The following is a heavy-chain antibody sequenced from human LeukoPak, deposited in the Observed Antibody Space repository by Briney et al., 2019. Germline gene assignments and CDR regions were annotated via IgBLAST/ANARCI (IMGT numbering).Heavy chain of an antibody. J-gene: IGHJ6*03. Sequence: PSETLSLTCTVSGGSISSGTYYWSWIRQPAGKGLEWIGRIYTSGSTNYNPSLKSRVTISVDTSKNQFSLKLSSVTAADTAVYYCARTTEGGYSYGYFYYYYMDVWGKGTTVTISS. D-gene: IGHD5-18*01. V-gene: IGHV4-61*02. CDR1: GGSISSGTYY. CDR3: ARTTEGGYSYGYFYYYYMDV. CDR2: IYTSGST.